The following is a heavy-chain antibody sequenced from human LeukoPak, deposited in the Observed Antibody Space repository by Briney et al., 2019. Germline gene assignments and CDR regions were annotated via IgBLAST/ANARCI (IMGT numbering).Heavy chain of an antibody. J-gene: IGHJ3*01. D-gene: IGHD1-1*01. CDR1: GFTFSSYG. CDR3: VRDNHDGFDV. V-gene: IGHV3-33*01. CDR2: MWYDGSNK. Sequence: GRSLRLSCAASGFTFSSYGMHWVRQAPGKGLEWVAIMWYDGSNKYYADSLKGRFTISRDISKNTLYLQMNSLRAEDTAVYYCVRDNHDGFDVWGQGTMVTVSS.